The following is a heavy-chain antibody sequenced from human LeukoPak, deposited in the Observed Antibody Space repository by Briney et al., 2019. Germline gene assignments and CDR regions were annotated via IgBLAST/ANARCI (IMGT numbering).Heavy chain of an antibody. Sequence: PGRSLRLSCAASGFTFDDYAMHWVRQAPGQGLEWVSGISWNSGSISYADSVKGRFTISSDNARNSLYLQMNSLRAEDMALYYCAKVASSSWYDAFDIWGQGTMVTVSS. V-gene: IGHV3-9*03. D-gene: IGHD6-13*01. CDR2: ISWNSGSI. J-gene: IGHJ3*02. CDR1: GFTFDDYA. CDR3: AKVASSSWYDAFDI.